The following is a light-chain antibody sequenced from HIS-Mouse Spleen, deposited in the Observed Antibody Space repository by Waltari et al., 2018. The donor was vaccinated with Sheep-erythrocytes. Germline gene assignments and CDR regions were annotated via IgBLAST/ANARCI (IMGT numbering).Light chain of an antibody. CDR2: DVS. Sequence: QSALTQPRSVSGSPGQSVTISCTGPSSDVGGDNNVSWYQQHPGKAPKLMIYDVSKRPSGVPDRFSGSKSGNTASLTISGLQAEDEADYYCCSYAGSYNHVFATGTKVTVL. CDR3: CSYAGSYNHV. CDR1: SSDVGGDNN. J-gene: IGLJ1*01. V-gene: IGLV2-11*01.